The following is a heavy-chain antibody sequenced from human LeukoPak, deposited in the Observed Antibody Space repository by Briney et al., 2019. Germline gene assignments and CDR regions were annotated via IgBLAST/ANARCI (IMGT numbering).Heavy chain of an antibody. CDR2: IKQDGGEE. V-gene: IGHV3-7*04. CDR1: GFSFSSYW. Sequence: PGGSLRLSCAASGFSFSSYWMAWVRQAQGKGLEWVANIKQDGGEEYYVDSVKGRFTISRDNAKNSLYLQMNSLRAEDTAVYYCARDTSGYDYWGQGTLVTVSS. CDR3: ARDTSGYDY. J-gene: IGHJ4*02. D-gene: IGHD5-12*01.